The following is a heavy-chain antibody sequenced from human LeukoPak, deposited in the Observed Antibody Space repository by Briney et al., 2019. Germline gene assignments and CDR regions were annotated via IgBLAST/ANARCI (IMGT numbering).Heavy chain of an antibody. CDR1: GFTFINAW. D-gene: IGHD1-26*01. V-gene: IGHV3-7*01. J-gene: IGHJ6*03. CDR3: ARGGWELRYYYMDV. CDR2: IKQDGSEK. Sequence: GGSLRLSCAASGFTFINAWMAWVRQAPGKGLEWVANIKQDGSEKYYVDSVKGRFTISRDNAKNSLYLQMNSLRAEDTAVYYCARGGWELRYYYMDVWGKGTTVTVSS.